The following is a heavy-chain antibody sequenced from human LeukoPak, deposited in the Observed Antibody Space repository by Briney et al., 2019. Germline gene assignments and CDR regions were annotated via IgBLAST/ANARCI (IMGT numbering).Heavy chain of an antibody. CDR1: GGSISSSGYY. CDR3: ARITDRTIFGEIMHGFDI. V-gene: IGHV4-39*01. J-gene: IGHJ3*02. Sequence: SETLSLTCTVSGGSISSSGYYWGWIRQPPGKGLEWIGSINYGGSTYYNPSLKSRVIISVDTSKNQFSLKLSSVTAADTAVYYCARITDRTIFGEIMHGFDIWGQGTPVTVSS. CDR2: INYGGST. D-gene: IGHD3-3*01.